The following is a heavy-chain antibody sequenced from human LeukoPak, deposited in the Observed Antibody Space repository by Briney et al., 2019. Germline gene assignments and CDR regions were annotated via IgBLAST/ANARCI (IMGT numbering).Heavy chain of an antibody. V-gene: IGHV3-7*02. CDR1: GFAYSSNW. J-gene: IGHJ4*02. D-gene: IGHD2-15*01. CDR3: VTGGSWFRY. CDR2: IKQDGSDK. Sequence: VQPGGSLILSCEAIGFAYSSNWMSWVRQAPGKGLEWVANIKQDGSDKYYVDSVKGRFTISRDNAKNSLYVRMNSLRGEDTAVYYCVTGGSWFRYWGQGSLVTVSS.